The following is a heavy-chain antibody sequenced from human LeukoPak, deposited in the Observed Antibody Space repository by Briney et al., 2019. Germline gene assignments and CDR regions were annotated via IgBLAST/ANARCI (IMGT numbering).Heavy chain of an antibody. CDR1: GFTFSRYA. Sequence: GRSLRLSCAASGFTFSRYAMHWVRQAPGRGLECVAIISYDGSDKYYADSVKRRFTISRDDSKNTLYLQMKSLRPEDTALYFCARETGFWSGYYPPDYWGQGTLVTVSS. V-gene: IGHV3-30*01. CDR3: ARETGFWSGYYPPDY. J-gene: IGHJ4*02. D-gene: IGHD3-3*01. CDR2: ISYDGSDK.